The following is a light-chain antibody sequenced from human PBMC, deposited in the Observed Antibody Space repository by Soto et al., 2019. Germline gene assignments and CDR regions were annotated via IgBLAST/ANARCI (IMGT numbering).Light chain of an antibody. CDR3: QKYNNWPRT. CDR1: QSVSSN. J-gene: IGKJ1*01. CDR2: GAS. Sequence: EIVMTQSPATLSVSPGERATLSCRARQSVSSNLAWYQQKPGQAPRLLIYGASTRATGIPARFSGSGSGTEFTLTISSLQSEDFAVYYCQKYNNWPRTFGQGTKVEIK. V-gene: IGKV3-15*01.